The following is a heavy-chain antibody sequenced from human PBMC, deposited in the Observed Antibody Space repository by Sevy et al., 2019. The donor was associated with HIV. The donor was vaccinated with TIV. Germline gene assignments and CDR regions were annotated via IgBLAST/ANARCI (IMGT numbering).Heavy chain of an antibody. V-gene: IGHV1-18*01. J-gene: IGHJ6*02. D-gene: IGHD1-26*01. CDR2: ISPYDGDT. Sequence: ASVKVSCQSSGYNFNIYTIHWVRQARGQGLEWVGRISPYDGDTDYAPNFHGRVSLTRDTSTGTAYLGLTSLRSDDTAVYFCTRDTWELLTGIAYYYSGMDVWGQGTTVTVSS. CDR3: TRDTWELLTGIAYYYSGMDV. CDR1: GYNFNIYT.